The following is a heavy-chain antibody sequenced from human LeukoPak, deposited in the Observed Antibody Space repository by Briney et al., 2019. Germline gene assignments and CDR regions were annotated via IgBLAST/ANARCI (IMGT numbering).Heavy chain of an antibody. CDR3: AKDLTMIVVVTFDY. J-gene: IGHJ4*02. V-gene: IGHV3-23*01. D-gene: IGHD3-22*01. CDR1: GFTFSSYA. Sequence: GSLRLSCAASGFTFSSYAMSWVRQAPGKGLEWVSASSGSGGSTYYADSVKGRFTISRDNSNNTLYLQMNSLRAEDTAVYYCAKDLTMIVVVTFDYWGQGTLVTVSS. CDR2: SSGSGGST.